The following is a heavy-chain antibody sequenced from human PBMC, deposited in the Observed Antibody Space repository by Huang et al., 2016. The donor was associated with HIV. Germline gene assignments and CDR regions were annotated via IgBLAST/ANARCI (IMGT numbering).Heavy chain of an antibody. Sequence: EVQLVESGGGLIQPGGSLRLSCAASGFTVSGTYMSWVRQAPRKGLGWVSFIYSGGTTYFADSVKGRFTFSRDNSKNTVYLQMNSLRADDTAVYYCARGGNTVGYFDNWGQGTLVTVSS. CDR1: GFTVSGTY. V-gene: IGHV3-53*01. CDR3: ARGGNTVGYFDN. CDR2: IYSGGTT. J-gene: IGHJ4*02. D-gene: IGHD1-26*01.